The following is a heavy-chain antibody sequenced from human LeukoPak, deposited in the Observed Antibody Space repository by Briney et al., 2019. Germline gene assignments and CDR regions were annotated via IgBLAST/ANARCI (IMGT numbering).Heavy chain of an antibody. CDR2: ISSSSSYI. V-gene: IGHV3-21*05. D-gene: IGHD1-26*01. J-gene: IGHJ4*02. CDR3: ARHADSGSYFDY. Sequence: GGSLRLSCAASGFTFSSYSMNWVRQAPGKGLEWVSYISSSSSYIYYADSVKGRFTISRDNAKNSLYLQMNSLRAEDTAVYYCARHADSGSYFDYWGQGTLVTVSS. CDR1: GFTFSSYS.